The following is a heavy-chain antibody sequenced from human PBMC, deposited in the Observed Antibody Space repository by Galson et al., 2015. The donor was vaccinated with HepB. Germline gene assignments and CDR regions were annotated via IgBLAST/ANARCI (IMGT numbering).Heavy chain of an antibody. V-gene: IGHV4-30-4*07. D-gene: IGHD2-15*01. J-gene: IGHJ3*02. Sequence: LSLTCAVSGGSISSGGYCWSWIRQPLGKGLEYIGYIHYSGSTYYSPSLKSRLTISIDTSKKQFSLKLSSVTAADTAVYYCARSGGGTPREDGFDIWGQGTMVTVSS. CDR1: GGSISSGGYC. CDR3: ARSGGGTPREDGFDI. CDR2: IHYSGST.